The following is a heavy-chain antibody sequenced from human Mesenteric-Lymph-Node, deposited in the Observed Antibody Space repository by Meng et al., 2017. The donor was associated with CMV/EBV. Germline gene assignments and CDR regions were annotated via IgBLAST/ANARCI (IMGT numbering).Heavy chain of an antibody. CDR2: IYYSGST. CDR3: ARGRSSGNYYIADY. Sequence: SETLSLTCTVSGGSISSSSYYWGWIRQPPGKGLEWIGSIYYSGSTYYNPSLKSRVTISVDTSKNQFSLKLSSVTAADTAVYYCARGRSSGNYYIADYWGQGTLVTVSS. D-gene: IGHD4-11*01. V-gene: IGHV4-39*07. J-gene: IGHJ4*02. CDR1: GGSISSSSYY.